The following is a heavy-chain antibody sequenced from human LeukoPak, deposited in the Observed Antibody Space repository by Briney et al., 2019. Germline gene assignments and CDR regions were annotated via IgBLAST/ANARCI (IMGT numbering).Heavy chain of an antibody. CDR1: GFTFSSYA. Sequence: GGSLRLSCAASGFTFSSYAMHWVRQAPGKGLEWVAVISYDGSNKYYADSVKGRFTISRDNSKNTLYLQMNSLKAEDTAVYYCARGPGGLRSPYYYFTYWGQGTLVTVSS. CDR3: ARGPGGLRSPYYYFTY. J-gene: IGHJ4*02. CDR2: ISYDGSNK. V-gene: IGHV3-30-3*01. D-gene: IGHD3-16*01.